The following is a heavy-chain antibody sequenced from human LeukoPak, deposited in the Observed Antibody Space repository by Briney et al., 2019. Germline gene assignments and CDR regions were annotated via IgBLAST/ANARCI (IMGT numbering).Heavy chain of an antibody. V-gene: IGHV4-34*01. J-gene: IGHJ4*02. CDR2: INHRGST. CDR3: AREFGYGSGSYDY. D-gene: IGHD3-10*01. CDR1: GGSFSGYY. Sequence: PSETLSLTCAVYGGSFSGYYWSWIRQPPGKGLEWIGEINHRGSTNYNPSLKSRVTISVDTSKNQFSLKLSSVTAADTAVYYCAREFGYGSGSYDYWGQGTLVTVSS.